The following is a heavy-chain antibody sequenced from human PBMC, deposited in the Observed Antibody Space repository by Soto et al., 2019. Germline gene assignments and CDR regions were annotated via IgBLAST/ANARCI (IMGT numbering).Heavy chain of an antibody. V-gene: IGHV4-30-2*01. CDR2: IDHSGST. Sequence: QMQLQESGSGLVKPSQTLSLTCTVSGGSISSGDNSWNWIRQPPGKGLEWIGYIDHSGSTSYNPSLKSRVTISKDTSKTQFALNLTSGTAADTAGYYCARDGRNNAFGGEGYFDLWGRGTLVTVSS. CDR1: GGSISSGDNS. CDR3: ARDGRNNAFGGEGYFDL. J-gene: IGHJ2*01. D-gene: IGHD3-16*01.